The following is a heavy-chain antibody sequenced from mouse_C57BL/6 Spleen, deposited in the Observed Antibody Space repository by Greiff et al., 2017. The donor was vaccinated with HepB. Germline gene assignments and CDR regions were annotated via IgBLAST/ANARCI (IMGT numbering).Heavy chain of an antibody. CDR3: ARKKILLRYAMDY. J-gene: IGHJ4*01. V-gene: IGHV1-26*01. CDR1: GYTFTDYY. CDR2: INPNNGGT. Sequence: VQLQQSGPELVKPGASVKISCKASGYTFTDYYMNWVKQSHGKSLEWIGDINPNNGGTSYNQKFKGKATLTVDKSSSTAYMELRSLTSEDSAVYYCARKKILLRYAMDYWGQGTSVTVSS. D-gene: IGHD1-1*01.